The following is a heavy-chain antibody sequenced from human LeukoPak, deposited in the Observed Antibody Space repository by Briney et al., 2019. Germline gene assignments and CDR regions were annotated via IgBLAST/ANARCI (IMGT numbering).Heavy chain of an antibody. Sequence: ETLSLTCAVYGGSFSGYYWSWIRQPPGKGLEWIGEINHSGSTNYSPSLKSRVTISVDTSKNQFSLKLSSVTAADTAVYYCARHGSITMVRGVIRAFDIWGQGTMVTVSS. D-gene: IGHD3-10*01. CDR3: ARHGSITMVRGVIRAFDI. CDR1: GGSFSGYY. V-gene: IGHV4-34*01. CDR2: INHSGST. J-gene: IGHJ3*02.